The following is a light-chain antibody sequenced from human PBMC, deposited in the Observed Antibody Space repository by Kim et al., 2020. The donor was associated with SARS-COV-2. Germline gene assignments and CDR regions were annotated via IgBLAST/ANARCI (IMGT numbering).Light chain of an antibody. J-gene: IGKJ1*01. V-gene: IGKV3-20*01. Sequence: EVVLTQSPGTLSLSPGDRAALSCRASQPIKSSYLSWYQQKSGQAPRLLIYGASNRAPDIPDRFSGHGSGTDFTLTINGLEPEDLAVYICQQYGDSPRTFGQGTKVDIK. CDR1: QPIKSSY. CDR2: GAS. CDR3: QQYGDSPRT.